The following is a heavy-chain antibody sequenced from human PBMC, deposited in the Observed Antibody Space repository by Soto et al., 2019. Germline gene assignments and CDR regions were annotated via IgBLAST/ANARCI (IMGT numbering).Heavy chain of an antibody. CDR1: SGSISVTNVF. J-gene: IGHJ4*02. V-gene: IGHV4-39*01. CDR3: ARITGRHLDY. CDR2: VDYSGTA. D-gene: IGHD1-20*01. Sequence: SETLSLTCTVSSGSISVTNVFWGWVRQPPGKGLEWIGNVDYSGTAYFSPSLATRVTFHVDTSKNQFSLTLYSVTAADTAVYYCARITGRHLDYWGQGVLVTVSS.